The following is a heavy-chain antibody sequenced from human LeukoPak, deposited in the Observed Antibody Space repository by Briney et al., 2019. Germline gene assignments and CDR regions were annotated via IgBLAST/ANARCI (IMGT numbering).Heavy chain of an antibody. V-gene: IGHV3-23*01. CDR2: ITGGGADT. J-gene: IGHJ4*02. CDR1: GFTFSSYA. Sequence: GGSLRLSCAASGFTFSSYAMSWVRQAPGKEPEWVSVITGGGADTYQIDSVKGRFTISRDNSKNTLYLQMNSLRAEDTAVYFCAKGTLGHCNGASCYPLDYWGQGTLVTVSS. D-gene: IGHD2-15*01. CDR3: AKGTLGHCNGASCYPLDY.